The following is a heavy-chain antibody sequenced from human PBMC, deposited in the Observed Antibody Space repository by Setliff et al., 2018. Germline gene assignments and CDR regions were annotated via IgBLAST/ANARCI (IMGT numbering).Heavy chain of an antibody. CDR2: VYYSGTT. V-gene: IGHV4-59*01. J-gene: IGHJ4*02. Sequence: KPSETLSLTCSVSGASIRSYYWGWIRQPPGKGLEFIGYVYYSGTTNYDPSLKSRVTISVDTSKNQFSLKLSSVTAADTAIYYCARGGTYRYFDYWGQGTLVTVSS. CDR1: GASIRSYY. CDR3: ARGGTYRYFDY.